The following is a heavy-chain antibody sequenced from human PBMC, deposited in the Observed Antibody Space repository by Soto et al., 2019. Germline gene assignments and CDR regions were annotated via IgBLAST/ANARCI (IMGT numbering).Heavy chain of an antibody. D-gene: IGHD3-10*01. CDR1: GFTYSSYG. V-gene: IGHV3-30*18. CDR2: ISYDGSNK. CDR3: AKDRTPGGVMDV. Sequence: GGSLRLSCAASGFTYSSYGMHWVRQAPGKGLEWVAVISYDGSNKYYADSVKGRFTISRDNSKNTLYLQMNSLRAEDTAVYYCAKDRTPGGVMDVWGQGTTVTVSS. J-gene: IGHJ6*02.